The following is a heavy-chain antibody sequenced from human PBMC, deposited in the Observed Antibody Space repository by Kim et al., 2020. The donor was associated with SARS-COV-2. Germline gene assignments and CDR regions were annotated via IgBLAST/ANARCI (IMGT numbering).Heavy chain of an antibody. D-gene: IGHD3-3*01. CDR3: ARDQYYCWSGYYSGGGFDP. CDR1: GGTFSSYA. V-gene: IGHV1-69*04. J-gene: IGHJ5*02. CDR2: IIPILGIA. Sequence: SVKVSCKASGGTFSSYAISWVRQAPGQGLEWMGRIIPILGIANYAQKFQGRVTITADKSTSTAYMELSSLRSEDTAVYYCARDQYYCWSGYYSGGGFDPWGQGTLVTVSS.